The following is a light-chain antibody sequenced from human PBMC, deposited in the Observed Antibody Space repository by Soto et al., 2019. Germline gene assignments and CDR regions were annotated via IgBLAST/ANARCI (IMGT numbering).Light chain of an antibody. J-gene: IGKJ4*01. CDR2: GAS. V-gene: IGKV3-15*01. CDR3: QHYNNWPLT. CDR1: HSVGSN. Sequence: EIMMTQSPATLSVSPGERATLSCRSSHSVGSNLASYQLKRGQAPRLLLYGASTTVACIPARFSGAGSGTDFTPNISSLQSEDFGIYYCQHYNNWPLTFGGRTKVAIK.